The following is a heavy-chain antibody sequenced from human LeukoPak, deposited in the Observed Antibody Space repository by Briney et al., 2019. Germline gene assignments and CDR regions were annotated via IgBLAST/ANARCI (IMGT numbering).Heavy chain of an antibody. J-gene: IGHJ4*02. V-gene: IGHV3-23*01. CDR3: AKGDGGLRFLHWLPED. Sequence: PGGSLRLSCGASGFTFSRCAMIWVRQAPGKGLEWVSAISRTGGVTYYSDSVKGRFIISRDNPKNTLDLQMNSLRAEDTALYYCAKGDGGLRFLHWLPEDWGRGTLVIVSS. CDR2: ISRTGGVT. CDR1: GFTFSRCA. D-gene: IGHD3/OR15-3a*01.